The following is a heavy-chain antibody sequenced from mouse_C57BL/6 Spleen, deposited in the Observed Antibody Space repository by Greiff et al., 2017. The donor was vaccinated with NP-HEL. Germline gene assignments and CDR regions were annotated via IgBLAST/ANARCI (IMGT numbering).Heavy chain of an antibody. Sequence: QVQLQQSGAELVRPGASVTLSCKASGYTFTDYEMHWVKQTPVHGLEWIGAIDPETGGTAYNQKFKGKAILTADKSSSTAYMELRSLTSEDSAVYYCTRSYDYDWSWFAYWSQGTLVTVSA. CDR3: TRSYDYDWSWFAY. CDR2: IDPETGGT. J-gene: IGHJ3*01. CDR1: GYTFTDYE. V-gene: IGHV1-15*01. D-gene: IGHD2-4*01.